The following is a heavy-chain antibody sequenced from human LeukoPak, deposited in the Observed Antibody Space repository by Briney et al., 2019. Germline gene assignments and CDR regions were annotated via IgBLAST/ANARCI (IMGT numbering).Heavy chain of an antibody. CDR2: INSDGTTI. CDR3: ARERAVAGAGFDY. CDR1: GFTFTSYE. Sequence: GGSLRLSCAASGFTFTSYEMNWVRQAPGKGLEWVSYINSDGTTIYYADSVKGRFTISRDYAKNSLYLPMNSLRAEDTAIYYCARERAVAGAGFDYWGQETLVTVSS. J-gene: IGHJ4*02. V-gene: IGHV3-48*03. D-gene: IGHD6-19*01.